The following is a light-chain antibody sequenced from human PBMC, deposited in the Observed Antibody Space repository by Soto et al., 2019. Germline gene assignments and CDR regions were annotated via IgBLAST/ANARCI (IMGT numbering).Light chain of an antibody. CDR3: QQRWT. CDR2: GAS. V-gene: IGKV3-20*01. Sequence: EIVLTQSPGTLSLSPGERATLSCRDSQSVSSSYLAWYQQKPGQAPRLLIYGASSRATGIPDRFSGSGSGTDFTLTISRLEPEDFAVYYCQQRWTFGQGTKVEIK. CDR1: QSVSSSY. J-gene: IGKJ1*01.